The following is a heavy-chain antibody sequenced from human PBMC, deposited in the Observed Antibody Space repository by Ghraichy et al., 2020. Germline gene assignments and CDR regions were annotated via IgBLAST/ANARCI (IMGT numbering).Heavy chain of an antibody. CDR2: IYYSGST. CDR3: ARTRNYYDSSGYVYYFDY. J-gene: IGHJ4*02. Sequence: SETLSLTCTVSGGSISSSSYYWGWIRQPPGKGLEWIGSIYYSGSTYYNPSLKSRVTISVDTSKNQFSLKLSSVTAADTAVYYCARTRNYYDSSGYVYYFDYWGQGTLVTVSS. CDR1: GGSISSSSYY. D-gene: IGHD3-22*01. V-gene: IGHV4-39*01.